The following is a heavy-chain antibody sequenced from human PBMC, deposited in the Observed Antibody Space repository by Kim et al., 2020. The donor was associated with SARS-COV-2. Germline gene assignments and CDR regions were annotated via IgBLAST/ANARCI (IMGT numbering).Heavy chain of an antibody. V-gene: IGHV3-74*01. D-gene: IGHD2-21*02. CDR3: AREYCGGDCYSGSFDY. CDR2: INSDGSST. Sequence: GGSLRLSRAASGFTFSSYWMHWVRQAPGKGLVWVSRINSDGSSTSYADSVKGRFTISRDNAKNTLYLQMNSLRAEDTAVYYCAREYCGGDCYSGSFDYWGQGTLVTVSS. CDR1: GFTFSSYW. J-gene: IGHJ4*02.